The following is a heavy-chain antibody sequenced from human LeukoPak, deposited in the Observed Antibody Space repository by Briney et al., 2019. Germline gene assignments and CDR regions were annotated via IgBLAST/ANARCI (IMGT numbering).Heavy chain of an antibody. V-gene: IGHV4-61*02. CDR1: GGSISSGSYY. D-gene: IGHD3-22*01. J-gene: IGHJ4*02. CDR2: IYTSGST. Sequence: SETLSLTCTVSGGSISSGSYYWSWIRQPAGKGLEWIGRIYTSGSTNYNPSLKSRVTISVDTSKNQFSLKLSSVTAADSAVYYCASSDSSGYYVDYWGQGTLVTVSS. CDR3: ASSDSSGYYVDY.